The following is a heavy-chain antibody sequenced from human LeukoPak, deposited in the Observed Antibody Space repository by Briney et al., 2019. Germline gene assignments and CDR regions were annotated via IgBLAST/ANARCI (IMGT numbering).Heavy chain of an antibody. D-gene: IGHD3-22*01. J-gene: IGHJ4*02. CDR1: GFTFSNFV. V-gene: IGHV3-64D*09. CDR3: VKGHDSSGYYLSYFDY. Sequence: GGSLRLSCSASGFTFSNFVMHWVRQAPGKGLEYVAIINDNGYNTDYAGSVKGRFTVARDNSKNTLYLQMSSLRAEDTAVYYCVKGHDSSGYYLSYFDYWGQGALVTVSS. CDR2: INDNGYNT.